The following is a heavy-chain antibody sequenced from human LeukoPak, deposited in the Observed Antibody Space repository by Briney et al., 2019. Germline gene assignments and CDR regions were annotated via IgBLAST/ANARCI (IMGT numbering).Heavy chain of an antibody. CDR2: IIPIFGTA. Sequence: SVKVSCKASGGTFTSYAISWVRQAPGQGLEWMGGIIPIFGTANYAQKFQGRVTMTADESTSTAYMELSSLRSEDTAVYYCARASTNDILTGYFDYWGQGTLVTVSS. V-gene: IGHV1-69*01. J-gene: IGHJ4*02. CDR3: ARASTNDILTGYFDY. CDR1: GGTFTSYA. D-gene: IGHD3-9*01.